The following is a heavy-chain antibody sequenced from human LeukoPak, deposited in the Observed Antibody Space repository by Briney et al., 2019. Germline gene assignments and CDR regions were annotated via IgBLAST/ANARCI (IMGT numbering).Heavy chain of an antibody. V-gene: IGHV4-59*01. CDR2: IYYSGST. CDR3: ARGGALDAFDI. CDR1: GGSISSYY. Sequence: PSETLSLTCTVSGGSISSYYWSWIRQPPGKGLEWIGYIYYSGSTNYNPPLKSRVTISVDTSKNQFSLKLSSVTAADTAVYYCARGGALDAFDIWGQGTMVTVSS. J-gene: IGHJ3*02. D-gene: IGHD1-26*01.